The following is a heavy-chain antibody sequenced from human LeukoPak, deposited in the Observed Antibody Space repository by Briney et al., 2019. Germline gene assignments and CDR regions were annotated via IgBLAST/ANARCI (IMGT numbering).Heavy chain of an antibody. D-gene: IGHD1-26*01. CDR2: ISGDTGNT. V-gene: IGHV1-3*03. CDR1: GYTFTNYA. CDR3: ARERNNRSYQGSFEY. J-gene: IGHJ4*02. Sequence: GASVKVSCKASGYTFTNYAVHWVRQAPGQRLEWMGWISGDTGNTRYSQDFQGRVTITRDTSATTAYMELTSLRSEDMAVYYCARERNNRSYQGSFEYWGQGTLVTVS.